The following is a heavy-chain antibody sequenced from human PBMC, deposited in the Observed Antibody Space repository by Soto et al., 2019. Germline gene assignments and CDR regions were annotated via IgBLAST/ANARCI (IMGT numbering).Heavy chain of an antibody. CDR2: VKHDGSET. CDR3: TRDVGDG. J-gene: IGHJ4*02. CDR1: GFTFSNDW. V-gene: IGHV3-7*01. Sequence: EVQLVESGGGLVQPGGSLRLSCAASGFTFSNDWMTWVRQAPGKGLEWVANVKHDGSETYYVDSVKGRFTISRDNAKNSLYLQMNSLRAEDTALYYCTRDVGDGWGQGTLVTASS.